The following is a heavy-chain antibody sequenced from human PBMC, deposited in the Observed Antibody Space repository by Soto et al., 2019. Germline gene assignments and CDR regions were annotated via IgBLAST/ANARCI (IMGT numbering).Heavy chain of an antibody. J-gene: IGHJ4*02. CDR2: IYYSGST. CDR1: GGSISSYY. CDR3: ARAGTRDYYGSGSYLDY. V-gene: IGHV4-59*01. D-gene: IGHD3-10*01. Sequence: PSETLSLTCTVSGGSISSYYWSWIRQPPGKGLEWIGYIYYSGSTNYNPSLNSRVTISVDTSKNQFSLKLSSVTAADTAVYYCARAGTRDYYGSGSYLDYWGQGTLVTVSS.